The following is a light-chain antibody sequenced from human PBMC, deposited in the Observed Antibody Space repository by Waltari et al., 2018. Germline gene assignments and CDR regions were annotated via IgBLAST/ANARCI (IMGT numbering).Light chain of an antibody. V-gene: IGLV1-44*01. CDR3: AAWDDRLNGPV. CDR2: NNH. CDR1: SSNIGSNT. J-gene: IGLJ2*01. Sequence: QSVLTQPPSASGTPGQRVTISCSGSSSNIGSNTLSWYQQLPGTAPKPLIYNNHQRPSGVPDRFSGSKSGTSASLAISGLQSEDEADYCCAAWDDRLNGPVFGGGTKLTVL.